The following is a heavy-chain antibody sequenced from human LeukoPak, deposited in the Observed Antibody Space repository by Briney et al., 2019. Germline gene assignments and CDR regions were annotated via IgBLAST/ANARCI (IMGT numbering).Heavy chain of an antibody. CDR3: VRGANL. CDR1: GGSISSYY. CDR2: IYYSGST. V-gene: IGHV4-59*01. D-gene: IGHD5-12*01. Sequence: SETLSLTCTVSGGSISSYYWNWIRQPPGKGLEWIGYIYYSGSTNYNPSLKSRVTISLDTSKNQFSLRLTSVTAADSAIYYCVRGANLWGQGILVTVSP. J-gene: IGHJ5*02.